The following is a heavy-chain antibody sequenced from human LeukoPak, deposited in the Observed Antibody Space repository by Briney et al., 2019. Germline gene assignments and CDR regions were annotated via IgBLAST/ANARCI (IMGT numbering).Heavy chain of an antibody. J-gene: IGHJ4*02. CDR1: GYSFTSYW. CDR3: ARQGPRYSSGWYGIDY. CDR2: IYPGDSDT. Sequence: GESLQISCQGSGYSFTSYWIGWVRQMPGKGLEWMGIIYPGDSDTRYSPSFQGQVTISADKSISTAYLQWSSLKASDTAMYYCARQGPRYSSGWYGIDYWGQGTLVTVSS. D-gene: IGHD6-19*01. V-gene: IGHV5-51*01.